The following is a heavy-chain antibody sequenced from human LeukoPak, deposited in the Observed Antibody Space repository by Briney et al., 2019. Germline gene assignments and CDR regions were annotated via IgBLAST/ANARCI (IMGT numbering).Heavy chain of an antibody. V-gene: IGHV3-30*04. CDR2: ISYDGSNK. CDR1: GFTFSSYA. Sequence: GGSLRLSCAASGFTFSSYAMHWVRQAPGKGLEWVAVISYDGSNKYYADSVKGRFTISRDNSKNTLYLQMNSLRAEDTAVHYCARGKAMVFYYYGMDVWGQGTTVTVSS. CDR3: ARGKAMVFYYYGMDV. J-gene: IGHJ6*02. D-gene: IGHD5-18*01.